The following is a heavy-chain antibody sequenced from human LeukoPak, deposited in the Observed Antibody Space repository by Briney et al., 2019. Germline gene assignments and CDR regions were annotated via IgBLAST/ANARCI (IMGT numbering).Heavy chain of an antibody. Sequence: SETLSLTCTVSGGSINSGDYYWSWIRQPPGKGLEWIGYIYYSGSTYYNPSLKSRVTVSVDTSKNQFSLKLSSVTAADTAVYYCVREGGVGATDYWGQGTPVTVSS. CDR2: IYYSGST. J-gene: IGHJ4*02. V-gene: IGHV4-30-4*08. D-gene: IGHD1-26*01. CDR1: GGSINSGDYY. CDR3: VREGGVGATDY.